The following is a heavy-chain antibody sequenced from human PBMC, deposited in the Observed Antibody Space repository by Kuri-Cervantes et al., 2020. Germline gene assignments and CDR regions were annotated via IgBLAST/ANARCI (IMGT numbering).Heavy chain of an antibody. CDR1: GFTFSSYS. J-gene: IGHJ4*02. CDR3: ARHGQVPTD. V-gene: IGHV3-21*01. Sequence: GESLKISCAASGFTFSSYSMNWARQAPGKGLEWVSSISSCSSYIYYADSVKGRFTISRDNAKNSLDLQMNSLRVEDTAVFYCARHGQVPTDWGQGTLVTVSS. D-gene: IGHD4/OR15-4a*01. CDR2: ISSCSSYI.